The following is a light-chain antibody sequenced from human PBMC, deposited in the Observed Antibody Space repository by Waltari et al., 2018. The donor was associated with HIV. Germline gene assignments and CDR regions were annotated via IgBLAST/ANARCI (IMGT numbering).Light chain of an antibody. Sequence: AIRMTQSPSSFSASTGDRVTITCRASQGISSYLAWYQQKPGKAPKLIYAASTLQSGVPSRFSGSGSGTDFTLTISCLQSEDFATYYCQQYYSYPYTFGQGTKLEIK. V-gene: IGKV1-8*01. CDR2: AAS. J-gene: IGKJ2*01. CDR3: QQYYSYPYT. CDR1: QGISSY.